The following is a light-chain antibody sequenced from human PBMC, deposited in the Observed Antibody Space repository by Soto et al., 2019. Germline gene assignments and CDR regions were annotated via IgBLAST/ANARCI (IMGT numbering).Light chain of an antibody. CDR3: QQSYSTLMYA. J-gene: IGKJ2*01. Sequence: DIQMTQSPSSLSASVGDRVTITCRASQSISSYLNWYQQKPGKAPELLIYAASSLQSGVPSRFSGSGSGTYFTLTISSLQPEDFATYYCQQSYSTLMYAFGQGTKLEI. CDR2: AAS. CDR1: QSISSY. V-gene: IGKV1-39*01.